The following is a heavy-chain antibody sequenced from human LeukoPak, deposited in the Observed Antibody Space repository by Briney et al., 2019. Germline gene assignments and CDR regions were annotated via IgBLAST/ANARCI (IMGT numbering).Heavy chain of an antibody. V-gene: IGHV1-2*02. CDR2: INPNSGGT. D-gene: IGHD2-15*01. CDR1: GYTFTGYY. Sequence: ASVKVSCKASGYTFTGYYMHWVRQAPGQGLEWMGWINPNSGGTIYAQKFQGRVTMTRDTSISTAYMELSRLRSDDTAVYYCARMVVAADGSDSNFDYWGQGTLVTVSS. CDR3: ARMVVAADGSDSNFDY. J-gene: IGHJ4*02.